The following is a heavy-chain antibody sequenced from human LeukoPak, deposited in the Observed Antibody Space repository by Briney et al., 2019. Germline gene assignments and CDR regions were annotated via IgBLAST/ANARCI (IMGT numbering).Heavy chain of an antibody. J-gene: IGHJ6*02. CDR2: IKSKTDGGTT. Sequence: GGSLRLSCAASGFTFSNAWMSWVRQAPGKGLEWVGRIKSKTDGGTTDYAAPVKGRFTISRDDSENTLYLQMNSLKTEDTAVYYCTAGDTYYDFWSSHYGMDVWGQGTTVTVSS. D-gene: IGHD3-3*01. V-gene: IGHV3-15*01. CDR3: TAGDTYYDFWSSHYGMDV. CDR1: GFTFSNAW.